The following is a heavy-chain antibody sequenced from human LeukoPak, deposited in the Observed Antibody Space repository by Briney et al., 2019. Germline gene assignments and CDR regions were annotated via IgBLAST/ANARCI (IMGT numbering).Heavy chain of an antibody. CDR1: GGSISDYF. V-gene: IGHV4-59*12. J-gene: IGHJ3*01. CDR3: ARRFRTGGDLHHDAYDV. CDR2: VYYIGKP. D-gene: IGHD3-16*01. Sequence: SETLSLACSVSGGSISDYFWGWIRQPPGKGLEWIGHVYYIGKPTCSPSLESRVSISVDTSKNQFSLELTSVTAADTAVYYCARRFRTGGDLHHDAYDVWGQGTVVTVSS.